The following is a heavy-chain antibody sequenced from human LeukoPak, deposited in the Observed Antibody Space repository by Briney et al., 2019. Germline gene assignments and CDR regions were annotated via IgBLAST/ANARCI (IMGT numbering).Heavy chain of an antibody. J-gene: IGHJ5*02. V-gene: IGHV4-39*01. CDR3: ASVGRDGLQTHWFDP. Sequence: PSETLSLTCTVSGGSISSSSYYWGWIRQPPGKGLEWIGSIYYSGSTYYNPSLKSRVTISVDTSKNQFSLKLSSVTAADTAVYYCASVGRDGLQTHWFDPWGQGTPVTVSS. CDR1: GGSISSSSYY. D-gene: IGHD5-24*01. CDR2: IYYSGST.